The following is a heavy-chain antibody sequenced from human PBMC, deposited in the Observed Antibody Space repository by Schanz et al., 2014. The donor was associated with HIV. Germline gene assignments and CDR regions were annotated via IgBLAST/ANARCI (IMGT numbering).Heavy chain of an antibody. V-gene: IGHV3-48*01. J-gene: IGHJ4*02. Sequence: EIQLLESGGGLVQPGGSLRLSCAASGFMFSSYAFHWVRQAPGKGLEWVSYISASSGTKNYADSVRGRFTVSRDNDKRSLYLQMNGLRVDDTAVYYCARDCLSACPADFWGQGTLVTVSS. CDR1: GFMFSSYA. CDR2: ISASSGTK. CDR3: ARDCLSACPADF. D-gene: IGHD6-19*01.